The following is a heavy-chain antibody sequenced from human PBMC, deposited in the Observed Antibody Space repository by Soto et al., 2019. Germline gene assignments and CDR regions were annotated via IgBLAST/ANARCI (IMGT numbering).Heavy chain of an antibody. V-gene: IGHV3-7*01. J-gene: IGHJ6*03. CDR1: GFTFSRYW. CDR2: IKQDGSEK. CDR3: ARDPRNYLNYYYYYMDV. Sequence: PGGSLTLYWAASGFTFSRYWMNWDRQAPGKGLEWVANIKQDGSEKYYVDSVKGRFTISRDNAKNSLYLQMNSLRAEDTAVYYCARDPRNYLNYYYYYMDVWGKGTTVTVSS. D-gene: IGHD1-7*01.